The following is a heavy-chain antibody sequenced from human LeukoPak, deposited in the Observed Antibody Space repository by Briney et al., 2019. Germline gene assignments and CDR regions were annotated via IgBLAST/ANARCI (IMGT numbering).Heavy chain of an antibody. V-gene: IGHV4-39*07. Sequence: SETLSLTCSVSTDSISSNSYYWGWIRQPPGKGLEWIGSIDYTGSTTFNPSLQSRVTISLGTSKNQFSLKLNSVTAADTAVYYCAGLYYAGSGTNDYWGQGILVTVSS. CDR1: TDSISSNSYY. CDR2: IDYTGST. CDR3: AGLYYAGSGTNDY. D-gene: IGHD3-10*01. J-gene: IGHJ4*02.